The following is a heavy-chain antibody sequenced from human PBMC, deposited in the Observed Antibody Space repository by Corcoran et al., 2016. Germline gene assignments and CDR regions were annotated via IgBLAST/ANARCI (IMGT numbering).Heavy chain of an antibody. D-gene: IGHD3-10*01. CDR3: ARGWGSGSYYNNWFDP. J-gene: IGHJ5*02. Sequence: QVQRVQSGAEVKKPGSSVKVSCKASGGTFSSYAISWVRQAPGQGLEWMGGIIPIFGTANYAQKFQGRVTITADESTSTAYMELSSLRSEDTAVHYCARGWGSGSYYNNWFDPWGQGTLVTVSS. V-gene: IGHV1-69*01. CDR1: GGTFSSYA. CDR2: IIPIFGTA.